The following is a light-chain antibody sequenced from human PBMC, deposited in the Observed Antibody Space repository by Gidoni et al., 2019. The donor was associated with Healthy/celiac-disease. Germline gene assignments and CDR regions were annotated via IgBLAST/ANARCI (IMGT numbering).Light chain of an antibody. V-gene: IGKV4-1*01. CDR2: WAS. CDR1: QSVLYSSNNKNY. CDR3: QQYYSMPYT. J-gene: IGKJ2*01. Sequence: IVMTQSPVSLAVSLGERATIHCKSRQSVLYSSNNKNYLAWYQQKPGQPPKLLIYWASTRESGVPDRFSGSGSGTDFTLTISSLQAEDVAVYYCQQYYSMPYTFGQGTKLEIK.